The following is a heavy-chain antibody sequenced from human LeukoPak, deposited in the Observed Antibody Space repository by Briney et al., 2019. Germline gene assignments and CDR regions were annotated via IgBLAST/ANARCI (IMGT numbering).Heavy chain of an antibody. CDR3: ARHRVMGDYYFDY. Sequence: PSETLSLTCTVSGGSISSSYWSWIRQPPGKGLEWIGYIYYGGGTNYNPSLKSRVTISVDTSKNQVSLQLRSVTAADTAVYYCARHRVMGDYYFDYWGQGTLVTVSS. D-gene: IGHD2-21*02. V-gene: IGHV4-59*08. J-gene: IGHJ4*02. CDR1: GGSISSSY. CDR2: IYYGGGT.